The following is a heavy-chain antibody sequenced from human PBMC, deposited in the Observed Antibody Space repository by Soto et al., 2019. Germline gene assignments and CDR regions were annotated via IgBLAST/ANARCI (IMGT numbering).Heavy chain of an antibody. J-gene: IGHJ6*02. Sequence: EVQVLESGGGLIQPGGSLSLSCEVSGFTFSSYAMSWVRQAPGKGLEWVSCFSGSGGSTYYADSVKGRFTISRDNSKNTLYLQMNSLRAEDTAVYHCAKDLTMVRGVIYYGMDVWGQGTTVTVSS. V-gene: IGHV3-23*01. CDR3: AKDLTMVRGVIYYGMDV. D-gene: IGHD3-10*01. CDR1: GFTFSSYA. CDR2: FSGSGGST.